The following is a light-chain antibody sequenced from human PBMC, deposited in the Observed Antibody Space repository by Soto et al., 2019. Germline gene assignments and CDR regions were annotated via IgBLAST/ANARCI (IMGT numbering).Light chain of an antibody. V-gene: IGLV2-11*01. J-gene: IGLJ1*01. CDR3: CSYGGSYTPYV. Sequence: QSVLTQPRSVSGSPGQSVTISCTGTSSDVGLYNYVSWYQQHPGKAPKLIIYDVSKRPSGVPDRFSGSKSGNTASLTISGLQAEDEGEYFCCSYGGSYTPYVFGTGTKVTV. CDR1: SSDVGLYNY. CDR2: DVS.